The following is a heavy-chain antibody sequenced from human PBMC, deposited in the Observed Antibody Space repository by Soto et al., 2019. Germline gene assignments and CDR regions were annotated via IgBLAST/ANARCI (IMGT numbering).Heavy chain of an antibody. CDR2: INHLGSI. CDR1: GGSLSDYF. V-gene: IGHV4-34*01. D-gene: IGHD3-3*01. CDR3: ARGVTIFGVVINPLASFYYMDV. Sequence: SETLSLTCVVSGGSLSDYFWSWIRQPPGMALEWIGEINHLGSINYNPSLKSRVTISVDTSKNQFSLKLSSVTAADTAVYYCARGVTIFGVVINPLASFYYMDVWGKGTTVTVSS. J-gene: IGHJ6*03.